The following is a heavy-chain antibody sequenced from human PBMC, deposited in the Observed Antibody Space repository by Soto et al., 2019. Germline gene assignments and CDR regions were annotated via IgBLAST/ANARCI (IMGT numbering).Heavy chain of an antibody. D-gene: IGHD5-18*01. CDR1: GFTFSSYS. V-gene: IGHV3-48*02. J-gene: IGHJ6*02. CDR3: ASLLGGYSYGPRYYYYGMDV. Sequence: EVQLVESGGGLVQPGGSLRLSCAASGFTFSSYSMNWVRQAPGKGLEWVSYISSSSSTIYYADSVKGRFTISSDNAKNSLYLQMNSLRDEDTAVYYCASLLGGYSYGPRYYYYGMDVWGQGTTVTVSS. CDR2: ISSSSSTI.